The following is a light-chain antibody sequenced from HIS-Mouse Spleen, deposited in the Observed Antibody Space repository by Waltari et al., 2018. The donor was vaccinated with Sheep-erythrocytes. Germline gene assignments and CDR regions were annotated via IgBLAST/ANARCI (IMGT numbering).Light chain of an antibody. J-gene: IGLJ2*01. V-gene: IGLV2-11*01. CDR3: QAWDSSTAV. CDR1: SSDVGGYNY. Sequence: QSALTQPRSVSGSPGQSVTISCTGTSSDVGGYNYVSWYQQYPGKAPKLMIYDVSKRPSGVPDRFSGSKSGNTATLTISGTQAMDEADYYCQAWDSSTAVFGGGTKLTVL. CDR2: DVS.